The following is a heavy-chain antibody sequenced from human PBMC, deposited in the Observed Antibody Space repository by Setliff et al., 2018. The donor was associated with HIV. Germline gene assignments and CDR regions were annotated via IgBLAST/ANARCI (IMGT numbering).Heavy chain of an antibody. V-gene: IGHV4-4*09. J-gene: IGHJ5*02. CDR1: GGSLSNYC. CDR3: ARRVDNSGTFPDKNWFDP. Sequence: SETLSLTCSVSGGSLSNYCWNWIRQSPGKGLEWIGYIFASETTNYNPYYNPSLQSRVTLSIDTSKNQFSLKLRSVTAADTALYYCARRVDNSGTFPDKNWFDPWGQGRLVTVSS. CDR2: IFASETT. D-gene: IGHD3-10*01.